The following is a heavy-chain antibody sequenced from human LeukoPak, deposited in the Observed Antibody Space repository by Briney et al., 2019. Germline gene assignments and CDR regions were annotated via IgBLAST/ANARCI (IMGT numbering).Heavy chain of an antibody. Sequence: PSGGSLRLSCAASGFTFSSYAMSWVRQAPGKGLEWVSAISGSGGSTYYADSVKGRFTISRDNSKNTLYLQMNSLRAEDTAVYYCAKDETDCSGGSCYSLSDYWGQGTLVTVSS. J-gene: IGHJ4*02. D-gene: IGHD2-15*01. CDR1: GFTFSSYA. CDR2: ISGSGGST. V-gene: IGHV3-23*01. CDR3: AKDETDCSGGSCYSLSDY.